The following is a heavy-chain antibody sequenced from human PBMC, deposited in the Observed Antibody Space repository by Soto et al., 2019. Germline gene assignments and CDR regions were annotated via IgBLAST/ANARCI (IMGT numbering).Heavy chain of an antibody. CDR2: INPKSGGT. Sequence: QVQLVQSGAEVKKPGASVKVSCKASGYSFTDYHIHCVRQAPGQGLEWLGRINPKSGGTSTAEKFQGWVTMTSDTSISKASMELTRLTSDDTAIYYCARGDSKDCSNGVCSFFYNHDMDVWGQGTTVTVSS. CDR3: ARGDSKDCSNGVCSFFYNHDMDV. D-gene: IGHD2-8*01. CDR1: GYSFTDYH. V-gene: IGHV1-2*04. J-gene: IGHJ6*02.